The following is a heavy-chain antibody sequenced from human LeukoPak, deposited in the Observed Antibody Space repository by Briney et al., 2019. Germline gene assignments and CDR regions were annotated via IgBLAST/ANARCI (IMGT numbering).Heavy chain of an antibody. V-gene: IGHV4-4*07. Sequence: PSETLSLTCNVSGGSISSYFWTWIRQPAGEGLEWIGRIHASGTTNYNSSLKSRVSMSVDTSKNQFSLKLTSVTAADTAVYFCARDGADVYGRAFDYWGQGTLVSVSS. D-gene: IGHD3-10*01. CDR1: GGSISSYF. CDR3: ARDGADVYGRAFDY. CDR2: IHASGTT. J-gene: IGHJ4*02.